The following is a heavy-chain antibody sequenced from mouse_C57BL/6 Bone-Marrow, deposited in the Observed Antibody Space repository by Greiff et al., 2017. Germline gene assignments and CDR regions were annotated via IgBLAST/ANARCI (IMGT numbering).Heavy chain of an antibody. CDR3: ARWGSCAMDY. CDR1: GYTFTNYW. V-gene: IGHV1-63*01. CDR2: IYPGGGYT. D-gene: IGHD1-1*02. J-gene: IGHJ4*01. Sequence: QVQLKESGAELVRPGTSVKMSCKASGYTFTNYWIGWAKQRPGHGLEWIGDIYPGGGYTNYNEKFKGKATLTADKSSSTAYMQFSSLTSEDSAIYYCARWGSCAMDYWGQGTSVTVSS.